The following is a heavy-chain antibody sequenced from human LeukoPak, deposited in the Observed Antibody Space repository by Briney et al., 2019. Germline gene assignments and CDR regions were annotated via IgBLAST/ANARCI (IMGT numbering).Heavy chain of an antibody. CDR2: IYHSGST. Sequence: KSSETLSLTCTVSGYSISSGYYWGWIRQPPGKGLEWIGSIYHSGSTYYNPSLKSRVTISVDTSKNQFSLKLSSVTAADTAVYYCARGPDYGDHYDAFDIWGQGTMVTVSS. D-gene: IGHD4-17*01. CDR1: GYSISSGYY. CDR3: ARGPDYGDHYDAFDI. V-gene: IGHV4-38-2*02. J-gene: IGHJ3*02.